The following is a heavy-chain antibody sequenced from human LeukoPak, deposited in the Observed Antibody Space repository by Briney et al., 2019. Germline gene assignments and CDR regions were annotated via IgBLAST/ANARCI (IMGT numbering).Heavy chain of an antibody. V-gene: IGHV3-30-3*01. J-gene: IGHJ5*02. D-gene: IGHD2-2*01. Sequence: PGGSLRLSCAASGFTFSSYAMHWVRQAPGKGLEWVAVISYDGSNKYYADSVKGRFTISRDNSKNTLYLQMNSLRAEDTAVYYCAMVVPAAMSSPREYNWFDPWGQGTLVTVSS. CDR3: AMVVPAAMSSPREYNWFDP. CDR1: GFTFSSYA. CDR2: ISYDGSNK.